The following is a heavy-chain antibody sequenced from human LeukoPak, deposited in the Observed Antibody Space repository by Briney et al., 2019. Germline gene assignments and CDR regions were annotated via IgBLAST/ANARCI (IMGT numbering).Heavy chain of an antibody. D-gene: IGHD4-11*01. CDR3: AKATINYSNYVSLIDY. V-gene: IGHV3-23*01. J-gene: IGHJ4*02. Sequence: PGGSLRLSCAASGFTFSSYAMSWVRQAPGKGLEWVSAISGSGGSTYYADSVKGRFTISRDNSKNTLYLQMNSLRAEDTAVYYCAKATINYSNYVSLIDYWGQGTLVTVSS. CDR1: GFTFSSYA. CDR2: ISGSGGST.